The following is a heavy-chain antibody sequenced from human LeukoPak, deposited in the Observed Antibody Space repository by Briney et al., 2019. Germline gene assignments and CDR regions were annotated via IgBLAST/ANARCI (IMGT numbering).Heavy chain of an antibody. D-gene: IGHD6-13*01. CDR1: GFTFSSYA. CDR2: ISGSGGST. J-gene: IGHJ4*02. CDR3: AKDRALAAAGFLFDY. V-gene: IGHV3-23*01. Sequence: GGSLRLSCAASGFTFSSYAMSWVRQAPGKGLEWVSAISGSGGSTYYADSVKGRFTISKDNSKNTLYLQMNSLRAEDTAVYYCAKDRALAAAGFLFDYWGQGTLVTVSS.